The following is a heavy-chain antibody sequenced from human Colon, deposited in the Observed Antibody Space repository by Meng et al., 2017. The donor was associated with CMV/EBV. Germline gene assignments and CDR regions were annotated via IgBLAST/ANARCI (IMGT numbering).Heavy chain of an antibody. CDR1: GSSISSGYY. J-gene: IGHJ4*02. D-gene: IGHD3-3*01. Sequence: SETLSLTCSVSGSSISSGYYWGWIRQSPGKALEWIGYIYYSGSTNYNPSLKSRVTISVDTSKNQFSLKLSSVTAADTAVYYCARSGYDFWSGYYNMYYFDYWGQGTLVTVSS. CDR2: IYYSGST. CDR3: ARSGYDFWSGYYNMYYFDY. V-gene: IGHV4-61*01.